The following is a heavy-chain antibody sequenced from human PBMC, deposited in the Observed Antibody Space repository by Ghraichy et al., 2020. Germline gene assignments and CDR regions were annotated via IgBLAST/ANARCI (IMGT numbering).Heavy chain of an antibody. V-gene: IGHV4-59*08. CDR1: GGSIRSHF. CDR2: ISYTGNT. CDR3: ARRGRGYSLYYYGLDG. D-gene: IGHD5-18*01. J-gene: IGHJ6*02. Sequence: SETLSLTCTVSGGSIRSHFWSWIRQPPGKGLEWIGYISYTGNTNYSPSLGGRATISLDTSKNQFSLSLTSVTAADTAVYYCARRGRGYSLYYYGLDGWGPGTSVTVSS.